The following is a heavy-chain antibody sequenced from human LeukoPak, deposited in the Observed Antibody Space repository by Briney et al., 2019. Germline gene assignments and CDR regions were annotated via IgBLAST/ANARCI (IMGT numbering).Heavy chain of an antibody. V-gene: IGHV4-59*08. J-gene: IGHJ4*02. CDR3: ACVEGDY. Sequence: KPSETLSLTCNVSGGSISSYDWSWIRQPPGKGLEWIVDILNRERTNYNPALNGRVTTTIDTSKNRFSLKLRSVTATDTAVYDCACVEGDYWGQGTLVTVSS. CDR1: GGSISSYD. CDR2: ILNRERT. D-gene: IGHD5-24*01.